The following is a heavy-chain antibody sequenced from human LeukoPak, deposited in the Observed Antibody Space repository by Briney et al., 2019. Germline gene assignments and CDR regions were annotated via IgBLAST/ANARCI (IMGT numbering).Heavy chain of an antibody. V-gene: IGHV3-23*01. CDR1: GFTFSSYA. D-gene: IGHD6-19*01. Sequence: GGSLRLSCAASGFTFSSYAMSWVRQAPGKGLEWVSAISGSGGSTYYVASVTGRFTISRDNSKNTLYLQMNSLRAEDTAVYYFAKVKKQWLGRGEFDYRGQGTLVTVS. J-gene: IGHJ4*02. CDR3: AKVKKQWLGRGEFDY. CDR2: ISGSGGST.